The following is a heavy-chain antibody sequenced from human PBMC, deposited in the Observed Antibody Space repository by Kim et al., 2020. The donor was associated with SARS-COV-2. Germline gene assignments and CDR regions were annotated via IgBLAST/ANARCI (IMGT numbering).Heavy chain of an antibody. CDR3: ARDGYSSYGMDV. J-gene: IGHJ6*02. D-gene: IGHD5-18*01. V-gene: IGHV4-59*01. Sequence: NHNPALNGRVTISVDTSKNQFSLRRGSVTAADTAVYYCARDGYSSYGMDVWGQGTTVTVSS.